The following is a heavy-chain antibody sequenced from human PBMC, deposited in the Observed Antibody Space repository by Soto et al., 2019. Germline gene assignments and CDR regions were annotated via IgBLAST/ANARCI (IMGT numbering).Heavy chain of an antibody. CDR3: VKDSGSFGVNWFDP. CDR1: GFTFSNYA. Sequence: HPGGSLRLSCAASGFTFSNYAMNWVRQAPGEGLEWVSGISASGGTTDYADSVKGRFTISRDNSKNTLFLQMNSLRVEDTAVFYCVKDSGSFGVNWFDPWGQGTLVTVSS. J-gene: IGHJ5*02. CDR2: ISASGGTT. D-gene: IGHD1-26*01. V-gene: IGHV3-23*01.